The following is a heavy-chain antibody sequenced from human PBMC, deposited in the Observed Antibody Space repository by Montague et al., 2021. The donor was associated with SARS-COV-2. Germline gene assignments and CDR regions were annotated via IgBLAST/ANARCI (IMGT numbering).Heavy chain of an antibody. J-gene: IGHJ4*02. V-gene: IGHV4-39*01. D-gene: IGHD3-10*01. Sequence: SETLSLTCTVTGGSIIASRDYWGWIRQSPGKGLEWIASVDYSGATYYSPSLKSRLTISVDTSKNQFSLKLTSVTAADTALYYCARREYSYGWGDWGQGTLVTVSA. CDR1: GGSIIASRDY. CDR3: ARREYSYGWGD. CDR2: VDYSGAT.